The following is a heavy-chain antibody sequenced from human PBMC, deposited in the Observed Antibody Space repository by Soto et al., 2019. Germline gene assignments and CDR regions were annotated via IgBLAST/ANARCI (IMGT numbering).Heavy chain of an antibody. D-gene: IGHD6-19*01. CDR2: ISYEGSKK. V-gene: IGHV3-30*18. CDR3: AKSDTSSWYSPCFDP. Sequence: QVQLVESGGGVVQPGRSLRLSCAASGFTFSIYGMHWVRQAPGKGLEWVAVISYEGSKKYYVDSVKGLFTISRDNSKNTLYLQMNSLRVEDTAVYYCAKSDTSSWYSPCFDPWGQGTLVTVSS. CDR1: GFTFSIYG. J-gene: IGHJ5*02.